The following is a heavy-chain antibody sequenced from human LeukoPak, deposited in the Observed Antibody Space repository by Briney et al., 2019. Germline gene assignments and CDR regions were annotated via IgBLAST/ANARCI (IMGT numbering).Heavy chain of an antibody. Sequence: PGGSLRLSCAVSGFTFSSYVMSWVRQAPGKGLEWVSTIMGSGGSTSYADSVKGRFTISRDNSKNTLYLQMNSLRAEHTAVYYCAKWDIWGQGTLVTVSS. D-gene: IGHD2-15*01. CDR2: IMGSGGST. CDR3: AKWDI. CDR1: GFTFSSYV. V-gene: IGHV3-23*01. J-gene: IGHJ4*02.